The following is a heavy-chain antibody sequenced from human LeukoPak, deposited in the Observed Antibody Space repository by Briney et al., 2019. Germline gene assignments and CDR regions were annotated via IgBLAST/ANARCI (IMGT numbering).Heavy chain of an antibody. CDR1: GFTFSSYW. J-gene: IGHJ4*02. D-gene: IGHD4-17*01. CDR2: INSDGSST. CDR3: ARSFHDYGDYSEFDY. Sequence: GGSLRLSCAASGFTFSSYWMHWVRQAPGKGLVWVSRINSDGSSTSYADSVKGRFTISRDNAKNTLYLQMNSLRAEDTAVYYCARSFHDYGDYSEFDYWGQGTLVTVSS. V-gene: IGHV3-74*01.